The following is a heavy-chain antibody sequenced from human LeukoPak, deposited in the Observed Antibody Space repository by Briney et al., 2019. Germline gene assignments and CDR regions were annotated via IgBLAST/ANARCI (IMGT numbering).Heavy chain of an antibody. CDR1: GYTFTVYY. V-gene: IGHV1-2*02. Sequence: ASVKVSCKASGYTFTVYYMHWVRQAPGQGLEWMGWINPNSGGTNYAQKFQGRVTMTRDTSISTAYMELSRLRSDDTAVYYCARSENPPYYYYYYYMDVWGKGTTVTVSS. D-gene: IGHD1-14*01. CDR3: ARSENPPYYYYYYYMDV. J-gene: IGHJ6*03. CDR2: INPNSGGT.